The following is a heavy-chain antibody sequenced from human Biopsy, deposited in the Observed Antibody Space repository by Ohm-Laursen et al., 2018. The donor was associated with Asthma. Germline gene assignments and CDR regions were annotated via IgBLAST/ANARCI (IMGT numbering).Heavy chain of an antibody. CDR2: IYYIGST. J-gene: IGHJ4*02. D-gene: IGHD3-16*01. Sequence: SQTLSLTCTVSGGSISSGAYYWSWVRQPPGKGLEWIGYIYYIGSTYYNPSLKSRVAISLDTSKNQFSQKLSSVTAADTAVYFCARRGGVRRYFDYWGQGTLVTVSS. CDR1: GGSISSGAYY. CDR3: ARRGGVRRYFDY. V-gene: IGHV4-30-4*01.